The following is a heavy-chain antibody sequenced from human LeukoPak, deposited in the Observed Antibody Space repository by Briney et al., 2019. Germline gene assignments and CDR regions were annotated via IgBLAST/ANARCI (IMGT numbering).Heavy chain of an antibody. CDR2: IYTSGST. CDR3: AREGDNWNYVH. V-gene: IGHV4-4*09. CDR1: GGSISSYY. J-gene: IGHJ4*02. Sequence: SETLSLTCTVSGGSISSYYWSWIRQPPGKGLEWIGYIYTSGSTNYNPSLKSRVTISVDTSKNQFSLKLSSVTAADTAVYYCAREGDNWNYVHWGQGTLVTVSS. D-gene: IGHD1-7*01.